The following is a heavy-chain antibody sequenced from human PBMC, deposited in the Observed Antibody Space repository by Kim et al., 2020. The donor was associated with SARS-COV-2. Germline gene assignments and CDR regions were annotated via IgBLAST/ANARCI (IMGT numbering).Heavy chain of an antibody. D-gene: IGHD4-17*01. CDR3: AKKTGYGDYVPYYYYYYGMDV. Sequence: GGSLRLSCAASGFTFSSYAMSWVRQAPGKGLEWVSAISGSGGSTYYADSVKGRFTISRDNSKNTLYLQMNSLRAEDTAVYYCAKKTGYGDYVPYYYYYYGMDVWGQGTTVTVSS. J-gene: IGHJ6*02. CDR2: ISGSGGST. V-gene: IGHV3-23*01. CDR1: GFTFSSYA.